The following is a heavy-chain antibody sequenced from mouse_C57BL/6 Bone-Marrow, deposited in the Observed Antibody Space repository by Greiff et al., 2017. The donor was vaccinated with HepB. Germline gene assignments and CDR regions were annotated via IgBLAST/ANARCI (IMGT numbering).Heavy chain of an antibody. CDR1: GFTFSSYA. Sequence: EVQVVESGGGLVKPGGSLKLSCAASGFTFSSYAMSWVRQTPEKRLEWVATISDGGSYTYYPDNVKGRFTISRDNAKNNLYLQMSHLKSEDTAMYYCARGGLLRGRVFDYWGQGTTLTVSS. V-gene: IGHV5-4*01. D-gene: IGHD1-1*01. J-gene: IGHJ2*01. CDR2: ISDGGSYT. CDR3: ARGGLLRGRVFDY.